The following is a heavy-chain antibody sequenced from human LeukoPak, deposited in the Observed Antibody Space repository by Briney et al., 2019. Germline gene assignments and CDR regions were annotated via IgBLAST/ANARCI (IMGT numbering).Heavy chain of an antibody. CDR2: IRGSGVST. Sequence: GGSLRLSCAASGYTFTSYAMSWVRQAPGKGLEWVSAIRGSGVSTYYADSVKGRFTISRDNCKNTLYLQMNSLRAENTAGYYCAVSGGPHFDYWGQGTLVTVSS. CDR3: AVSGGPHFDY. CDR1: GYTFTSYA. D-gene: IGHD6-19*01. J-gene: IGHJ4*02. V-gene: IGHV3-23*01.